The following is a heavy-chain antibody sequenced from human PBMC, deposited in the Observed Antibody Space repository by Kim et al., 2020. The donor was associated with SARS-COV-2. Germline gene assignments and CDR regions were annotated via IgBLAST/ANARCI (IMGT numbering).Heavy chain of an antibody. Sequence: ASVKVSCKASGYTFTSYGISWVRQAPGQGLEWMGWISAYNGNTNYAQKLQGRVTMTTDTSTSTAYMELRSLRSDDTAVYYCARLIVVVPAAMKGWFDPWGQGTLVTVSS. CDR1: GYTFTSYG. D-gene: IGHD2-2*01. J-gene: IGHJ5*02. V-gene: IGHV1-18*01. CDR2: ISAYNGNT. CDR3: ARLIVVVPAAMKGWFDP.